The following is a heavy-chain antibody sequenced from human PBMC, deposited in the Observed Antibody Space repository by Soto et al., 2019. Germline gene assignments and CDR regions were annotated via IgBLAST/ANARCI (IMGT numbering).Heavy chain of an antibody. CDR1: GFTFSSYS. CDR3: ARDRYYYCSGSYRD. J-gene: IGHJ4*02. D-gene: IGHD3-10*01. V-gene: IGHV3-48*01. CDR2: ISSSSSTI. Sequence: EVQLVESGGGLVQPGGSLRLSCAASGFTFSSYSMNWVRQAPGKGLEWVSYISSSSSTIYYADSVKGRFTISRDNAKNSLYLQLNSLRAEDTAVYYCARDRYYYCSGSYRDWGQGTLVTVSS.